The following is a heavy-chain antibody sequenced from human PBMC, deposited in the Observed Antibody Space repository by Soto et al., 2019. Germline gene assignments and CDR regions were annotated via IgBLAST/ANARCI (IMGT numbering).Heavy chain of an antibody. V-gene: IGHV1-69*12. CDR2: IIPIFGTA. J-gene: IGHJ6*02. CDR3: ARDQDVSNYHGMDV. CDR1: GGTFSSYA. D-gene: IGHD3-22*01. Sequence: QVQLVQSGAEVKKPGSSVKVSCKASGGTFSSYAISWVRQAPGQGLEWMGGIIPIFGTANYAQKFQGRVTXXAXEXXSTAYMELSSLRSEDTAVYYCARDQDVSNYHGMDVWGQGTTVTVSS.